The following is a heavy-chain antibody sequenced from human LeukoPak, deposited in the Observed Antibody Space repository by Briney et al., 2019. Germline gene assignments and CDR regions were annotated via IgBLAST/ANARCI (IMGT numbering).Heavy chain of an antibody. CDR3: AKSMGMIVVVITSWDFDY. D-gene: IGHD3-22*01. CDR1: GITFTTYW. J-gene: IGHJ4*02. Sequence: PGESLRLFCAASGITFTTYWMSWVRQLPGRGLEWVSATSGSGGSTYYTDSVKGRFTISRDNSKNTLYLQMNSLRAEDTAVYYCAKSMGMIVVVITSWDFDYWGQGTLVTVSS. V-gene: IGHV3-23*01. CDR2: TSGSGGST.